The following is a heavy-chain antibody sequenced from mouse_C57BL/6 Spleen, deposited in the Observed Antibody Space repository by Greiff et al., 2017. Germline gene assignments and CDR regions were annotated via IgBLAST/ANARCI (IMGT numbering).Heavy chain of an antibody. Sequence: QVQLQQPGAELVKPGASVKLSCKASGYTFTSYWMHWVKQRPGQGLEWIGMIHPNSGSTNSNEKFKSKATLTVDKSSSTAYMQLSSLTSEDSAVYYCARNYYGGDYWGQGTTLTVSS. CDR3: ARNYYGGDY. CDR2: IHPNSGST. J-gene: IGHJ2*01. V-gene: IGHV1-64*01. CDR1: GYTFTSYW. D-gene: IGHD1-1*01.